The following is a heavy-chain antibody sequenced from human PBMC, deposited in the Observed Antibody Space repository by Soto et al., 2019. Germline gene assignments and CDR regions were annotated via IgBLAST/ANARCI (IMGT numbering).Heavy chain of an antibody. CDR1: GFTFSSYA. J-gene: IGHJ3*02. Sequence: EVQLLESGGGLVQPGGSLRLSCAASGFTFSSYAMSWVRQAPGKGLEWVSAISGSGGSTYYADSVKGRFTISRDNSKNTLHLQMNSLRAEDTAVYYCAKVCRLAGAFDIWGQGTMVTVSS. CDR2: ISGSGGST. CDR3: AKVCRLAGAFDI. D-gene: IGHD2-15*01. V-gene: IGHV3-23*01.